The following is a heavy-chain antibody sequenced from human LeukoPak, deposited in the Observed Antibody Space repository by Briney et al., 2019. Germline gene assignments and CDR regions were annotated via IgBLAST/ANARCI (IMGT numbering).Heavy chain of an antibody. Sequence: GGSLRLSCAASGFTFSSYWMSWVRQAPGKGLEWVSYISSSSSTIYYADSVKGRFTISRDNAKNSLYLQMNSLRAEDTAVYYCARDQDSSGWYGYYYYYGMDVWGQGTTVTVSS. D-gene: IGHD6-19*01. V-gene: IGHV3-48*01. CDR3: ARDQDSSGWYGYYYYYGMDV. J-gene: IGHJ6*02. CDR1: GFTFSSYW. CDR2: ISSSSSTI.